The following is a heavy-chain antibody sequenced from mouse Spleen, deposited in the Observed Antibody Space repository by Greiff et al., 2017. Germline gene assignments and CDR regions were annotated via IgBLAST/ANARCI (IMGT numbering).Heavy chain of an antibody. CDR1: GFTFSDYG. D-gene: IGHD2-14*01. Sequence: EVQLVESGGGLVKPGGSLKLSCAASGFTFSDYGMHWVRQAPEKGLEWVAYISSGSSTIYYADTVKGRFTISRDNAKNTLFLQMTSLRSEDTAMYYCARNYRYDGWYFDVWGAGTTVTVSS. V-gene: IGHV5-17*01. J-gene: IGHJ1*01. CDR3: ARNYRYDGWYFDV. CDR2: ISSGSSTI.